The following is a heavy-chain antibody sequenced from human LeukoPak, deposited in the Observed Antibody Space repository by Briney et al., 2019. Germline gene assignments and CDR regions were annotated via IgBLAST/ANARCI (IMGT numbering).Heavy chain of an antibody. CDR1: GRSISSGSYY. CDR2: IYTSGSN. Sequence: SETVSLTCTVCGRSISSGSYYGSWIRQPAGEGLEWIRRIYTSGSNNYNPSLKSRVTISVDTSKNQFSLKLSSVTAADTAVYYCATTLDWFDPWGQGTLVTVSS. D-gene: IGHD1-1*01. CDR3: ATTLDWFDP. J-gene: IGHJ5*02. V-gene: IGHV4-61*02.